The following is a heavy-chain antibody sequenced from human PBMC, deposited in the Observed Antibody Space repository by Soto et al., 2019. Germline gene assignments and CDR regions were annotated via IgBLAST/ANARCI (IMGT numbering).Heavy chain of an antibody. CDR2: INHSGST. CDR3: ASFRRIAAAGRFDY. D-gene: IGHD6-13*01. Sequence: SETLSLTCAVYGGSFSGYYWSWIRQPPGKGLEWIGEINHSGSTNYNPSLKSRVTISVDTSRNQFSLKLSSVTAADTAVYYCASFRRIAAAGRFDYWGQGTLVTVSS. J-gene: IGHJ4*02. V-gene: IGHV4-34*01. CDR1: GGSFSGYY.